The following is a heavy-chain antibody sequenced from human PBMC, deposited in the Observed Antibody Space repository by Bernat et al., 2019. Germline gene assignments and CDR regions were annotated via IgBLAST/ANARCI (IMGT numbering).Heavy chain of an antibody. Sequence: QVQLVQSGAEVKKPGASVKVSCKVSGYTLTELSMHWVRQAPGKGLEWMGGFDPEDGETIYAQKFQGRVTMTEDTSTDTAYMELSSLRSKDTAVYYCATRLGLSYYDSSGYPISGFDYWGQGTLVTVSS. CDR1: GYTLTELS. D-gene: IGHD3-22*01. CDR2: FDPEDGET. J-gene: IGHJ4*02. V-gene: IGHV1-24*01. CDR3: ATRLGLSYYDSSGYPISGFDY.